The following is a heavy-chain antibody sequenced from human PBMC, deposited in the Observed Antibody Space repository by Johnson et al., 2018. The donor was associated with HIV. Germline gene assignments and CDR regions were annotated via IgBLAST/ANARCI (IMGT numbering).Heavy chain of an antibody. D-gene: IGHD2-15*01. CDR3: ARAVCRGGRCYSHDAFDI. V-gene: IGHV3-30*14. CDR1: GFSFTKYA. Sequence: QVQLVESGGGVVQPGRSLRLSCAASGFSFTKYAMHWVRQAPGKGLEWVAIISYDGNNKYHADSVKGRFTISRDNSKNTLYLQMNSLRAGDTALYYCARAVCRGGRCYSHDAFDIWGQGTMVTVSS. CDR2: ISYDGNNK. J-gene: IGHJ3*02.